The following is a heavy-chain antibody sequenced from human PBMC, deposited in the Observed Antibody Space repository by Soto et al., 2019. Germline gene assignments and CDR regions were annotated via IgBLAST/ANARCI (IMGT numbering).Heavy chain of an antibody. CDR1: GYSFSNFG. V-gene: IGHV1-18*01. D-gene: IGHD4-17*01. Sequence: QVQLVQSGGEVKKPGASVKVSCQTSGYSFSNFGVSWVRQAPGQGLEWLGWVSGHDGSTNYAPNLQDRLTMTTDSATRTAYMELRGLTSDDTAIYSCARDYGDYRLHFWGQGTLVTVSS. CDR2: VSGHDGST. J-gene: IGHJ4*02. CDR3: ARDYGDYRLHF.